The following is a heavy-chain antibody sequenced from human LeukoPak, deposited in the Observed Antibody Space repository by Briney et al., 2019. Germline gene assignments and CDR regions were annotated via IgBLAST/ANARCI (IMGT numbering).Heavy chain of an antibody. CDR2: MSGSGGST. J-gene: IGHJ4*02. CDR1: GFTFSTYA. CDR3: AKAPQSSGWYYFDY. V-gene: IGHV3-23*01. Sequence: GGSLRLSCAASGFTFSTYAMSWLRQAPGKGLEGVSAMSGSGGSTDSADSVKRRLTIARDNSKTTLYLQMNSRRAEDTAVYYCAKAPQSSGWYYFDYWGEGTLVTVSS. D-gene: IGHD6-19*01.